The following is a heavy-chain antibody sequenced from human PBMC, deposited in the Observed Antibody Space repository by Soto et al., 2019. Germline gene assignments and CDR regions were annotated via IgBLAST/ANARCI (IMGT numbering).Heavy chain of an antibody. CDR3: VRRRVAAGDYYFGMDV. D-gene: IGHD6-13*01. CDR2: IYYSGST. J-gene: IGHJ6*02. Sequence: XXTLSLPCTVSGGSICSYYWGWILQPPGKGLEWIGYIYYSGSTNYNPSLKSRVTISVDTSKNQFSLKLSSVTAADTAVYYCVRRRVAAGDYYFGMDVWGQGTTVTVSS. CDR1: GGSICSYY. V-gene: IGHV4-59*08.